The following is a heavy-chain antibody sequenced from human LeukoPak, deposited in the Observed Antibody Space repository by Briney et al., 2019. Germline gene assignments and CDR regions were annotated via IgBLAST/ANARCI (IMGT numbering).Heavy chain of an antibody. V-gene: IGHV4-59*01. D-gene: IGHD1-26*01. CDR2: IYYSGIT. J-gene: IGHJ3*02. Sequence: SETLSLTCTVSGGSISTYYWSWIRQPPGRGLGWIGYIYYSGITDYSTSPNSRVTISIDPSKKQFSLKLSSVNAADTAVYYCARWEASRVAFDIWGQGTLVTVPS. CDR1: GGSISTYY. CDR3: ARWEASRVAFDI.